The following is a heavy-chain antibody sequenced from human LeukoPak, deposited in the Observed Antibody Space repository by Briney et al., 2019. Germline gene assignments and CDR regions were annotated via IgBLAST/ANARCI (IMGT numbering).Heavy chain of an antibody. Sequence: SETLSLTCAVYGGSFSDYYWSWIRQPPGKGLEWIGEINHSGSTNYNPSLKSRVTISVDTSKNQFSLKLSSVTAADTAVYYCARGPYYYDSSGYLGGDYWGQGTLVTVSS. D-gene: IGHD3-22*01. CDR2: INHSGST. V-gene: IGHV4-34*01. J-gene: IGHJ4*02. CDR3: ARGPYYYDSSGYLGGDY. CDR1: GGSFSDYY.